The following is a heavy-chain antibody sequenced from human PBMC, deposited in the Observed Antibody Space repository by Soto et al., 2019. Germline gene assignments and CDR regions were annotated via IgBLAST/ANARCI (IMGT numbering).Heavy chain of an antibody. D-gene: IGHD1-1*01. Sequence: QVQLVESGGGVVQPGRSLRLSCSASGFTFSSYAMHWVRQAPGKRLEWVAVISYDGSNKYYADSVKGRFTISRDNSNNTLYLQMNSLRAEDTAVYNCARGPGWNHWFDPWGQGTLVTVSS. CDR2: ISYDGSNK. CDR1: GFTFSSYA. J-gene: IGHJ5*02. V-gene: IGHV3-30-3*01. CDR3: ARGPGWNHWFDP.